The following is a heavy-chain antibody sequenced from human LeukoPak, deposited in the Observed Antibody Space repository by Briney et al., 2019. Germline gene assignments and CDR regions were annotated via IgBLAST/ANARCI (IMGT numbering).Heavy chain of an antibody. CDR3: ARNGYNNFDY. CDR2: INPNSGGT. V-gene: IGHV1-2*02. CDR1: GYTFTSYG. J-gene: IGHJ4*02. D-gene: IGHD5-24*01. Sequence: GASVKVSCKASGYTFTSYGISWVRQAPGQGLEWMGWINPNSGGTNYAQKFQGRVTMTRDTSISTAYMELSRLRSDDTAVYYCARNGYNNFDYWGQGTLVTVSS.